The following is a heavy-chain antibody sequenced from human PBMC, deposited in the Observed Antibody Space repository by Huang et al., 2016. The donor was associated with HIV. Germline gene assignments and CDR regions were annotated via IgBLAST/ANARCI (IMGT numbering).Heavy chain of an antibody. CDR3: ARHREGPVAYYSGWGSHLNYMDV. D-gene: IGHD3-10*01. CDR2: IYYKGST. CDR1: GGSIRSSDYH. J-gene: IGHJ6*03. Sequence: QLLLQESGPGLVKPSEALALTCAVSGGSIRSSDYHWGWIRQPPGKGLGWIGRIYYKGSTHYSPALKSRVTIAGDTSKNLFFLNLTSMTAADTAVYYCARHREGPVAYYSGWGSHLNYMDVWGRGRTVVVSS. V-gene: IGHV4-39*01.